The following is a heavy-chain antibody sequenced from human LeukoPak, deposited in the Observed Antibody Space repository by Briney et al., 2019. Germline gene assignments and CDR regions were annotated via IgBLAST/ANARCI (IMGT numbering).Heavy chain of an antibody. CDR3: ARSLRVAAGALDY. V-gene: IGHV3-53*01. Sequence: GGSLRLSCAASGFTVSSNYMSWVGQAPGKGLEWVSVIYSGGNTYYVDSVKGRFTISRDNSKNTLYLQMNSLRAEDTAVYYCARSLRVAAGALDYWGEGTLVTVSS. J-gene: IGHJ4*02. CDR2: IYSGGNT. CDR1: GFTVSSNY. D-gene: IGHD6-13*01.